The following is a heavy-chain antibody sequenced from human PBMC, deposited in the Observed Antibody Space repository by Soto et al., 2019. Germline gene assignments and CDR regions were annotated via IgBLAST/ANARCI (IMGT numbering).Heavy chain of an antibody. CDR1: GGSISNFY. CDR3: ARAVVGPDRLADSFVDYYYYMDV. D-gene: IGHD3-16*01. V-gene: IGHV4-59*08. CDR2: VYYTGGT. Sequence: QVQLQESGPGLVRPSETLSLTCTVSGGSISNFYWSWIRQPPGKGLEWIGYVYYTGGTSYNPSLRRRDTFPADSSRGKFSLRLTSVTAADTAVYFCARAVVGPDRLADSFVDYYYYMDVWGQGTTVTVSS. J-gene: IGHJ6*03.